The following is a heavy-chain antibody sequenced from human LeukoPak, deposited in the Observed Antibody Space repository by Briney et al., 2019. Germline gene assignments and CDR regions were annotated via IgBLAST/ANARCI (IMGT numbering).Heavy chain of an antibody. J-gene: IGHJ6*02. CDR2: ISYDGGNR. CDR3: AKVTVATADNYYYYGMDV. D-gene: IGHD1-1*01. CDR1: GFTFSSYA. Sequence: GGSLRLSCAASGFTFSSYAMHWVRQAPGKGLEWAAVISYDGGNRYYVDSVKGRFTISRDNSKNTLSLQMDSLRGEDTAAYYCAKVTVATADNYYYYGMDVWGQGTTVTVSS. V-gene: IGHV3-30*18.